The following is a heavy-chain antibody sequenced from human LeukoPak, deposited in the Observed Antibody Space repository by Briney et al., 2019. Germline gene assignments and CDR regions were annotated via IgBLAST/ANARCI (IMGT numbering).Heavy chain of an antibody. Sequence: GGSLRLSCAASGFTFTTYSMTWVRQAPGKGLEWVSSISSASGYIYHADSVKGRFTISRDNAKNSLYLQMNSLRAEDTAVYYCARGMVESRNYYNYYYYMDVWGKGTTVTVSS. V-gene: IGHV3-21*01. CDR3: ARGMVESRNYYNYYYYMDV. J-gene: IGHJ6*03. D-gene: IGHD3-10*01. CDR2: ISSASGYI. CDR1: GFTFTTYS.